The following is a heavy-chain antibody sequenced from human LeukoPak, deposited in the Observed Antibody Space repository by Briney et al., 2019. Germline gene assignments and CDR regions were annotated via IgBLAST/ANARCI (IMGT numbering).Heavy chain of an antibody. Sequence: PSETLSLTCAVSGVSFDDYYWSWVRQTPGKGLEWIGEINHSGYTNDSPPLKSRVTLSIDTSRKQFSLNLRSVTVADTGIYYCTRMTAGHDYWGQGTLVTVSS. J-gene: IGHJ4*02. V-gene: IGHV4-34*01. CDR1: GVSFDDYY. CDR3: TRMTAGHDY. D-gene: IGHD2-21*02. CDR2: INHSGYT.